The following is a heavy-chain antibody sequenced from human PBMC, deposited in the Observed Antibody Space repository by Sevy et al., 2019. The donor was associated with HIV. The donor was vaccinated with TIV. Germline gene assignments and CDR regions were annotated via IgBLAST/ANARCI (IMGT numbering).Heavy chain of an antibody. CDR3: AREGCTQPHDY. J-gene: IGHJ4*02. V-gene: IGHV3-23*01. Sequence: GGYLRLSCAASGFTFAKYSMSWVRQAPGKGLEWVSTFSFGCGRINYADSVKGRFTSSRDDSKNTLFLQMNSLRAEDTATYFCAREGCTQPHDYWGQGTLVTVSS. CDR2: FSFGCGRI. D-gene: IGHD2-8*01. CDR1: GFTFAKYS.